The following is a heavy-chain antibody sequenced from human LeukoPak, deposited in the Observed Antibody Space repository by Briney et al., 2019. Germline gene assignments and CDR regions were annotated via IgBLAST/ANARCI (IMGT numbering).Heavy chain of an antibody. CDR2: INPNSGGT. J-gene: IGHJ4*02. D-gene: IGHD3-22*01. CDR3: ARTGSITMIEVVTLDY. CDR1: GYTFTGYY. V-gene: IGHV1-2*02. Sequence: ASVKVSCKASGYTFTGYYMHWVRQAPGQGLEWMGWINPNSGGTNYAQKFQGRVTMTRDTSISTAYMELSRLRSDDTAVYYCARTGSITMIEVVTLDYWGQGTLVTVSS.